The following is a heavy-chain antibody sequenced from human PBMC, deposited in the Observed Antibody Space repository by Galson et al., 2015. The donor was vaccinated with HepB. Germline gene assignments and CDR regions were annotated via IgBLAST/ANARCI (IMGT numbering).Heavy chain of an antibody. Sequence: SLRLSCAVYGFTFSNVWMNWVRQVPGKGLEWVGRIKSKSDGGTTDYAAPVKDGFTISRDDSQDTLYLQMNSLKTEDTAVYYCTTVAAAYCGGDCYTYYPDYWGQGTLVTVAP. CDR2: IKSKSDGGTT. CDR3: TTVAAAYCGGDCYTYYPDY. D-gene: IGHD2-21*02. V-gene: IGHV3-15*01. CDR1: GFTFSNVW. J-gene: IGHJ4*02.